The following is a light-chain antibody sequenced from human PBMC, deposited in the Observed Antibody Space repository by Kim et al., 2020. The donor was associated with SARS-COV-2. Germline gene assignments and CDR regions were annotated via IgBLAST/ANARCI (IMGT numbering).Light chain of an antibody. Sequence: GQSLPTTFTGTRSDLGYSGYFSWYQQYPSKAPKLIINDVTGRPSGVPGRFAGSKSGNTASLTVSGLQTEDEADYYCMAYAGSDTLIFGGGTQLTVL. J-gene: IGLJ2*01. CDR1: RSDLGYSGY. CDR3: MAYAGSDTLI. V-gene: IGLV2-8*01. CDR2: DVT.